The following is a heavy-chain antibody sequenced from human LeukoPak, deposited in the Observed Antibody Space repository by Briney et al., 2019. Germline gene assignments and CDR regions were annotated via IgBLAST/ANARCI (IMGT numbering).Heavy chain of an antibody. J-gene: IGHJ5*02. V-gene: IGHV3-48*03. CDR2: ISSSGSTI. Sequence: GGSLRLSCAASGFTFSSYEMNWVRQAPGKGLEWVSYISSSGSTIYYADSVKGRFTISRDNAKNSLYLQMNSLRAEDTAAYYCARDSYSWDANWFDPWGQGTLVTVSS. D-gene: IGHD1-1*01. CDR1: GFTFSSYE. CDR3: ARDSYSWDANWFDP.